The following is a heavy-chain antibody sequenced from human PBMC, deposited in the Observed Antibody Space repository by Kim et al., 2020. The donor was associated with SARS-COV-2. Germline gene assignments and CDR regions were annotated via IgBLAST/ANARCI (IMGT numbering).Heavy chain of an antibody. CDR1: GGSISSYY. J-gene: IGHJ4*02. V-gene: IGHV4-59*01. Sequence: SETLSLTCTVSGGSISSYYWSWIRQPPGKGLEWIGYIYYSGSTNYNPSLKSRVTISVDTSKNQFSLKLSSVTAADTAVYYCASLGLVGAVDYWGQGTLVTVSS. CDR2: IYYSGST. D-gene: IGHD1-26*01. CDR3: ASLGLVGAVDY.